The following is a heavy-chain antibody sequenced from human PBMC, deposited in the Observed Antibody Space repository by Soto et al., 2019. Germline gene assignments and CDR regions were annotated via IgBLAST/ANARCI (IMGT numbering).Heavy chain of an antibody. D-gene: IGHD3-22*01. Sequence: GGSLRLSCAASGFTFSSYWMYWVRQAPGKGLVWVSRNNSDGSSTNYADSVKGRFTISRDNAKNSLYLQMNSLRAEDTAVYYCARDQLYYNDISGRPLNAFDVWGQGTMVTVSS. CDR1: GFTFSSYW. V-gene: IGHV3-74*01. CDR2: NNSDGSST. J-gene: IGHJ3*01. CDR3: ARDQLYYNDISGRPLNAFDV.